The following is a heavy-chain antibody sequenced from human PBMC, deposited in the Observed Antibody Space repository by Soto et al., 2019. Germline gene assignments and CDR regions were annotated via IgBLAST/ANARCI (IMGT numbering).Heavy chain of an antibody. V-gene: IGHV4-39*01. J-gene: IGHJ4*02. CDR3: ARQYCFGSGTYYNRTFDF. CDR1: GGSITSSSYY. Sequence: SETLSLTCTVSGGSITSSSYYWGWIRQPPGKGLEWIGSIYYSGNTYYSPSLKSRVTISVDTAENQFPLKLSSVTAADTAVYYCARQYCFGSGTYYNRTFDFWGQGTLVTVSS. CDR2: IYYSGNT. D-gene: IGHD3-10*01.